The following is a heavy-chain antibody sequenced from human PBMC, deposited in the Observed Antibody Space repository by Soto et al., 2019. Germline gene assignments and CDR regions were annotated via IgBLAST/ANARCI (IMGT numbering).Heavy chain of an antibody. CDR1: GYTFTSYD. Sequence: QVQLVQAGAEVKKPGASVKVSCKASGYTFTSYDINWVRQATGQGLEWMGWVNPKSGNTGYAQKFQGRVTMTRNTSISTAYMELSSLRSEGTAVYYCGRGLVPATPNYWGQGTLVTVSS. D-gene: IGHD2-2*01. V-gene: IGHV1-8*02. J-gene: IGHJ4*02. CDR2: VNPKSGNT. CDR3: GRGLVPATPNY.